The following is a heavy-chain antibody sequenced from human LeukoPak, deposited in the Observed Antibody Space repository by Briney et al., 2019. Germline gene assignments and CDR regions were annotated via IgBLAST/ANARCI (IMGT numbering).Heavy chain of an antibody. CDR2: IYHSGST. V-gene: IGHV4-38-2*02. CDR1: GYSISSGYY. CDR3: ARTANHYYYYMDV. Sequence: SETLSLTCTVSGYSISSGYYWGWIRQPPGKGLEWIGSIYHSGSTYYNPSLKSRVTISVDTSKNQFSLKLSSVTAADTAVYYCARTANHYYYYMDVWGKGTTVTVSS. J-gene: IGHJ6*03. D-gene: IGHD5-18*01.